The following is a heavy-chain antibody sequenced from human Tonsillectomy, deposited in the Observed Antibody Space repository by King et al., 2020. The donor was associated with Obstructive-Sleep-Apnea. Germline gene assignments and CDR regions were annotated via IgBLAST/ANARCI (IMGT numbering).Heavy chain of an antibody. V-gene: IGHV4-38-2*02. CDR1: GFSISSDSY. CDR3: ARGMYSRAWYPLHFDF. CDR2: ISHTGIT. Sequence: MQLQESGPGLVKPSETLSLTYNVSGFSISSDSYWGWIRQPPGKGLEWVGSISHTGITNYNPSLKSRVTMSLDTSKSQFSLKLNSVTATDTAVYYCARGMYSRAWYPLHFDFWGQGTLVTISS. J-gene: IGHJ4*02. D-gene: IGHD6-19*01.